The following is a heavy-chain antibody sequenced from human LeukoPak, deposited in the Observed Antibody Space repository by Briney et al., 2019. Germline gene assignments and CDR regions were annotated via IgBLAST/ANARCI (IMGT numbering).Heavy chain of an antibody. J-gene: IGHJ4*02. D-gene: IGHD3-3*01. Sequence: SETLSLTCTVSGYSISSGYYWGWIRQPPGKGLEWIGSIYHSGCTYYNPSLKSRVTISVDTSKNQFSLKLSSVTAADTAVYYCAGYNSYDFWSSPKKNYFDYWGQGTLVTASS. CDR2: IYHSGCT. V-gene: IGHV4-38-2*02. CDR3: AGYNSYDFWSSPKKNYFDY. CDR1: GYSISSGYY.